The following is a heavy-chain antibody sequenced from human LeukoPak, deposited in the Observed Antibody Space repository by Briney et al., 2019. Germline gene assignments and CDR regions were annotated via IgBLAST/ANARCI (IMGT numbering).Heavy chain of an antibody. Sequence: PGGSLRLSCAASGFTFSTYWMHWVRQVPGKGLVWVSRINSDGSSTNYADPVKGRFTISRDNAKNTVYLQMNSLRAEDTAVYYCANGQGLYYWGQGTLVTVSS. CDR2: INSDGSST. CDR3: ANGQGLYY. J-gene: IGHJ4*02. D-gene: IGHD6-19*01. CDR1: GFTFSTYW. V-gene: IGHV3-74*01.